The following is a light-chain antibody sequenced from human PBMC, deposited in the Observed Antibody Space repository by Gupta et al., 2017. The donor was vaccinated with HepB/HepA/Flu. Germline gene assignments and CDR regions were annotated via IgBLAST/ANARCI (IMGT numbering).Light chain of an antibody. V-gene: IGLV3-1*01. J-gene: IGLJ2*01. CDR3: QAWDTNTAV. Sequence: SYELTQPPSVSVSPGPPASITCSGDNLGDKYAFWFQQKPGQSPVLVIYHDYKRPSGIPGRFSGSNSGNTATLTIGGTQALDEADYYCQAWDTNTAVFGGGTKLTVL. CDR1: NLGDKY. CDR2: HDY.